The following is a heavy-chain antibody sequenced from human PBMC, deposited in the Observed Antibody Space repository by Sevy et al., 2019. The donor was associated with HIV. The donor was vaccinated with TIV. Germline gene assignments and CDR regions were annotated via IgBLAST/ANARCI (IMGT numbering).Heavy chain of an antibody. V-gene: IGHV3-7*01. Sequence: GGSLRLSCEVSGFNFRNYWMSWVRQAPGKGLEWVANIKHDGSEQYYLDSVKGRFTVSSDNGKNSLFLQMTSLRVDDGAVYYCARGRQEEDKSGAKFDYWGRGTLVTVSS. D-gene: IGHD3-10*01. J-gene: IGHJ4*02. CDR1: GFNFRNYW. CDR3: ARGRQEEDKSGAKFDY. CDR2: IKHDGSEQ.